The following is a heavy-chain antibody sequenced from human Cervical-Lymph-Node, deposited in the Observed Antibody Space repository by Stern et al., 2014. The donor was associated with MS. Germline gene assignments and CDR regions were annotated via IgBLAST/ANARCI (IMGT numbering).Heavy chain of an antibody. CDR2: IYYSGST. CDR1: GGSISSSSYY. V-gene: IGHV4-39*01. J-gene: IGHJ5*02. D-gene: IGHD2-2*01. CDR3: ARRAGYCSSTSCYWVDP. Sequence: QLQLQESGPGLVKPSETLSLTCTVSGGSISSSSYYWGWIRQPPGKGLEWIGSIYYSGSTYYNPSLKSRVTISVDTSKNQFSLKLSSGTAADTAVYYCARRAGYCSSTSCYWVDPWGQGTLVTVSS.